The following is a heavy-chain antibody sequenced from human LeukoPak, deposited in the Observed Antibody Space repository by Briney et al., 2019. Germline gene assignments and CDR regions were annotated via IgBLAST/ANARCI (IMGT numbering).Heavy chain of an antibody. Sequence: GGSLRLSCAASGFTVSSNYMSWVRQAPGKGLEWVSVIYSGGSTYYADPVKGRFTISRDNSKNTPYLQMNSLRAEDTAVYYCARDGGDDAFAIWGQGTMVTVSS. CDR1: GFTVSSNY. J-gene: IGHJ3*02. V-gene: IGHV3-66*01. CDR3: ARDGGDDAFAI. CDR2: IYSGGST. D-gene: IGHD3-10*01.